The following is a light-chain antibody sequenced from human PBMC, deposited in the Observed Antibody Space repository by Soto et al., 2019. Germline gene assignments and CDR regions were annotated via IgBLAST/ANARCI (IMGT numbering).Light chain of an antibody. CDR3: CSFAGTYTI. Sequence: QSALTQPASVSGSPGQSIAISCTGTRSDVGAYNYVSWYQQHPGKAPKLMISEVTNRPSGVSDRFSGSKSGNTASLTISGLQAEDEADYYCCSFAGTYTIFGGGTKVTVL. CDR1: RSDVGAYNY. V-gene: IGLV2-14*01. CDR2: EVT. J-gene: IGLJ2*01.